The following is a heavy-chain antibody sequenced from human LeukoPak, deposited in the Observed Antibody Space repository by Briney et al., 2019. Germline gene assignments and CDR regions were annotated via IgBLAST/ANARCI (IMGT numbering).Heavy chain of an antibody. CDR3: ARMTTGHDL. V-gene: IGHV4-34*01. CDR2: VNHMGYT. CDR1: GTSLSSYY. D-gene: IGHD4-17*01. Sequence: SETLSLTCAVSGTSLSSYYWSWIRQPPGKGLEWIGEVNHMGYTNDNPFIKSRVTISVDTSKNQFSLRLRSMTAADTAVYLCARMTTGHDLWGQGTLVTVSS. J-gene: IGHJ4*02.